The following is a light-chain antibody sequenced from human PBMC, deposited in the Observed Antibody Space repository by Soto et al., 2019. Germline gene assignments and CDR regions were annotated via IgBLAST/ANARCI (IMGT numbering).Light chain of an antibody. CDR2: RSD. Sequence: QSALTQPPSVSGTPGQRVSISCSGDSSTFANNYVHWYQQVPGAAPKLLIYRSDQRPSGVPERFSGSKSGTSASLTISGLRPEDEAQYYCAAYTGNWNGPVFSEGTKVTVL. J-gene: IGLJ2*01. CDR1: SSTFANNY. V-gene: IGLV1-47*01. CDR3: AAYTGNWNGPV.